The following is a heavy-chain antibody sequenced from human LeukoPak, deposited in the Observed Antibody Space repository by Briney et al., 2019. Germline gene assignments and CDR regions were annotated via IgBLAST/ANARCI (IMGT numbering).Heavy chain of an antibody. Sequence: SVKVSCKASGGTFSSYAISRVRQAPGQGLEWMGGIIPIFGTANYAQKFQGRVTITADESTSTAYMELSSLRSEDTAVYYCAVGLGYCSSTSCYMDYWGQGTLVTVSS. CDR3: AVGLGYCSSTSCYMDY. CDR2: IIPIFGTA. CDR1: GGTFSSYA. D-gene: IGHD2-2*02. V-gene: IGHV1-69*01. J-gene: IGHJ4*02.